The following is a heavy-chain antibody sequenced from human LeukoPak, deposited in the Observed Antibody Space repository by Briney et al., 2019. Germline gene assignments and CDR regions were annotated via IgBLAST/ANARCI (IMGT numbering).Heavy chain of an antibody. D-gene: IGHD3-10*01. V-gene: IGHV3-48*01. CDR2: ISSSSSTI. J-gene: IGHJ4*02. CDR3: ARDPPYYYGSGSYYFDY. CDR1: GFTFSSYS. Sequence: PGGSLRLSCAASGFTFSSYSMNWVRQVPGKGLEWVSYISSSSSTIYYADSVKGRFTISRDNAKNSLYLQMNSLRAEDTAVYYCARDPPYYYGSGSYYFDYWGQGTLVTVSS.